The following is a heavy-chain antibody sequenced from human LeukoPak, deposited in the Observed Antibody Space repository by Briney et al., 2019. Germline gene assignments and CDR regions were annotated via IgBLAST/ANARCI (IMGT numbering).Heavy chain of an antibody. CDR1: GFTFDDYA. D-gene: IGHD3-10*01. CDR3: AKDIDYGSVSYCFDY. Sequence: PGRSLRLSCAASGFTFDDYAMHWVRQAPGKGLEWVSGISWNSGSIGYADSVKGRFTISRDNAKNSLYLQMNSLRAEDTALYYCAKDIDYGSVSYCFDYWGQGTLVTVSS. CDR2: ISWNSGSI. J-gene: IGHJ4*02. V-gene: IGHV3-9*01.